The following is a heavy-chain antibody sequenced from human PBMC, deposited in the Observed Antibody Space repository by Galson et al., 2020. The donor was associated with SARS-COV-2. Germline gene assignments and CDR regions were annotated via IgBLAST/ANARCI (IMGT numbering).Heavy chain of an antibody. J-gene: IGHJ3*02. D-gene: IGHD6-19*01. CDR3: AKTRSSGWERLYDAFDI. CDR1: GFTFDDYA. CDR2: IRWNSGSI. V-gene: IGHV3-9*01. Sequence: GGSMRLSCAASGFTFDDYAMHWVRQAPGKGLEWVSGIRWNSGSIGYADSVKGRFTISRDNAKNSLYLQMNSLRAEDTALYYCAKTRSSGWERLYDAFDIWGQGTMVTVSS.